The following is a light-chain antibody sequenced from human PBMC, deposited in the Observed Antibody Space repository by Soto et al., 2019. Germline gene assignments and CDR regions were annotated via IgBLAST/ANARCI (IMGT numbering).Light chain of an antibody. V-gene: IGLV3-21*02. J-gene: IGLJ1*01. CDR1: NIGRKS. CDR3: HGWDSSSGHYI. Sequence: SYELTQPHSVSVATAQTARISCGGNNIGRKSVHWYQQKPGRAPVVVVYDDSDRPSGIPERFSGANSGDTATLTISRVEALDEADYYCHGWDSSSGHYIFGTGTKVTV. CDR2: DDS.